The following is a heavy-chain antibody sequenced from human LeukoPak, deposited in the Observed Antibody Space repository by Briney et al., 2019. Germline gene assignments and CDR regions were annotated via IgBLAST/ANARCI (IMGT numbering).Heavy chain of an antibody. J-gene: IGHJ4*02. V-gene: IGHV7-4-1*02. CDR1: GYTFTSYA. D-gene: IGHD3-22*01. CDR2: INTNTGNP. Sequence: AASVKVSCKASGYTFTSYAMNWVRQAPGQGLEWMGWINTNTGNPTYAQGFTGRFVFSLDTSVSTAYLQISSLKAEDTAVYYCARAVTYYYDSSGYPRGYYFDYWGQGTLVTVSS. CDR3: ARAVTYYYDSSGYPRGYYFDY.